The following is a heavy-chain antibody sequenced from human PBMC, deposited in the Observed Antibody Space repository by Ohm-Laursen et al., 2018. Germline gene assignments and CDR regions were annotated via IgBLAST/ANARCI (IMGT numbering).Heavy chain of an antibody. Sequence: SETLSLTCTISGGAISSYYWSWIRQPAGKGLEWIGRINISGTNYNHSLKSRVTMSVDKSTNQFSLNRSSVTAADTAVYYCAGRGYWGQGTLVTVSS. D-gene: IGHD1-26*01. CDR1: GGAISSYY. V-gene: IGHV4-4*07. J-gene: IGHJ4*02. CDR3: AGRGY. CDR2: INISGT.